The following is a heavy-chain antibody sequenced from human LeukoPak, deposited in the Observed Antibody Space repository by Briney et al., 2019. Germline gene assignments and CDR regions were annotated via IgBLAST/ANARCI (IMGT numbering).Heavy chain of an antibody. D-gene: IGHD1-7*01. Sequence: GGSLRLSCAASGFTFSSYAMGWVRQAPGKGLEWVSAISGSGGSTYYADSVKGRFTISRDNSKNTLYLQMNSLRAEDTAVYYCAKVRYNWNYYFDYWGQGTLVTVSS. CDR1: GFTFSSYA. CDR2: ISGSGGST. V-gene: IGHV3-23*01. CDR3: AKVRYNWNYYFDY. J-gene: IGHJ4*02.